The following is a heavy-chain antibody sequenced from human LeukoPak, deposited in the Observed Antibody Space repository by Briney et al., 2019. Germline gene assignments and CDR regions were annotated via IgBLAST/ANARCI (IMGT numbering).Heavy chain of an antibody. CDR1: GFTFDDYA. CDR2: INSDGSST. V-gene: IGHV3-74*01. J-gene: IGHJ3*02. D-gene: IGHD3-22*01. CDR3: ARVRYDSSGYYYVEAFDI. Sequence: PGRSLRLSCAASGFTFDDYALHWVRQAPGKGLVWVSRINSDGSSTSYADSVKGRFTISRDNAKNTLYLKMNSLRAEDTAVYYCARVRYDSSGYYYVEAFDIWGQGTMVTVSS.